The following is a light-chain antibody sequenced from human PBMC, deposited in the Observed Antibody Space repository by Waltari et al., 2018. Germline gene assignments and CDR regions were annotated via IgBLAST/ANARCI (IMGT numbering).Light chain of an antibody. Sequence: DIQMTQSPSSLSASVGDRVTITCRASQSISSYLNWYQQKPGKAPKLLIYAASSLQSGVPSRFSGSGSGTDFTLTINSLQPEDFATYYCQQRSNWPPLTFGGGTKVEIK. J-gene: IGKJ4*01. CDR1: QSISSY. V-gene: IGKV1-39*01. CDR3: QQRSNWPPLT. CDR2: AAS.